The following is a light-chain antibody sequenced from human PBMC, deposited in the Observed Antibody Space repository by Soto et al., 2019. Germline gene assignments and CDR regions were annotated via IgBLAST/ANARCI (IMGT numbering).Light chain of an antibody. Sequence: QSALTQPASVSGSPGQSITISCSGTTSDVGFYNLVSWYQQHPGKAPRLVIYEVDKRPSGVSNRFSGSRSGNTASLTISGLQSDDEADYYCSSYAETRGVFGGGTKVTVL. CDR2: EVD. CDR3: SSYAETRGV. V-gene: IGLV2-23*02. CDR1: TSDVGFYNL. J-gene: IGLJ3*02.